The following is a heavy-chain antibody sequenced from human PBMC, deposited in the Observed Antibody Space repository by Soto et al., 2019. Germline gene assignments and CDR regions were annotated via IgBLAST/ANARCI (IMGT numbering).Heavy chain of an antibody. CDR3: AKVAGGLGYFDL. D-gene: IGHD3-16*01. V-gene: IGHV3-23*01. Sequence: EVQLLESGGGLARPGGSLRLSCVASGFTFSDYAMTWVRQAPGKGLEWVATISATGGNIEYTESLKGRFTISRDNSKNTLYLQLNGLTSDDTAVHYCAKVAGGLGYFDLWGRGTLVTVSS. CDR2: ISATGGNI. CDR1: GFTFSDYA. J-gene: IGHJ2*01.